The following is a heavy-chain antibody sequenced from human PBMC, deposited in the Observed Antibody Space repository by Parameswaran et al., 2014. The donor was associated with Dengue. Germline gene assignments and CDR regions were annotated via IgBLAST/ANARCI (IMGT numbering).Heavy chain of an antibody. CDR2: ISSSSSYI. D-gene: IGHD2-21*02. CDR3: ARDSYCGGDCYPDY. J-gene: IGHJ4*02. V-gene: IGHV3-21*01. Sequence: WIRQPPGRAGVVSSISSSSSYIYYADSVEGRFTISRDNAKNSLYLQMNSLRAEDTAVYYCARDSYCGGDCYPDYWGQGTLVTVSS.